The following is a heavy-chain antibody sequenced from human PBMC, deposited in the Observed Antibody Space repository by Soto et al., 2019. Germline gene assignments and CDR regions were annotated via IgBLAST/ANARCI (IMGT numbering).Heavy chain of an antibody. CDR1: GFTFSDYT. J-gene: IGHJ4*02. Sequence: PGGSLRLSCAASGFTFSDYTMNWVRQTPGKGLEWLSYINYGSTSIVYADSVKGRFTISRDNAKNSLYLQMNSLRAEDTAVYYCVRDFLWAFDYWGQGALVTVSS. V-gene: IGHV3-48*01. CDR3: VRDFLWAFDY. D-gene: IGHD2-21*01. CDR2: INYGSTSI.